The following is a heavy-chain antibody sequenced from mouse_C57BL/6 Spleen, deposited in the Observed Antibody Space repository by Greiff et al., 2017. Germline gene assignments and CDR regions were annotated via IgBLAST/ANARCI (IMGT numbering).Heavy chain of an antibody. J-gene: IGHJ1*03. CDR1: GYSFTSYY. CDR3: ARTGTYWYFDV. V-gene: IGHV1-66*01. Sequence: LQESGPELVKPGASVKISCKASGYSFTSYYIHWVKQRPGQGLEWIGWIYPGSGNTKYNEKFKGKATLTADTSSSTAYMQLSSLTSEDSAVYYCARTGTYWYFDVWGTGTTVTVSS. CDR2: IYPGSGNT. D-gene: IGHD4-1*01.